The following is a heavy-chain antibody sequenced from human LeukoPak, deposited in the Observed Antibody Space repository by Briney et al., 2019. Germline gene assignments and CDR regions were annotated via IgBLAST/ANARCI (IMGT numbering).Heavy chain of an antibody. CDR2: IYYSGST. J-gene: IGHJ6*02. V-gene: IGHV4-59*08. CDR3: ARGLFHSSGLPYAMDV. Sequence: PSETLSLTCTVSGGSISSYYWSWIRQPPGKGLEWIGYIYYSGSTNYNPSLKSRVTISVDTSKNQFSLKLSSVTAADTAVYYCARGLFHSSGLPYAMDVWGQGTTVTVSS. CDR1: GGSISSYY. D-gene: IGHD3-22*01.